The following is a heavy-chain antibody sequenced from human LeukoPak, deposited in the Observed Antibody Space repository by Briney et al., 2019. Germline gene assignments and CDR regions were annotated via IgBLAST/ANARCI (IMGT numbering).Heavy chain of an antibody. CDR2: INPNSGNT. CDR1: GYTFTSYY. V-gene: IGHV1-8*01. D-gene: IGHD6-13*01. J-gene: IGHJ4*02. CDR3: ARDHITQLVSDY. Sequence: DSVTVSCKVYGYTFTSYYINWDRQATGQGLEWIGWINPNSGNTGYAQKFQGRATMTRNTSISTAYMELRSLRSEDTAVYYCARDHITQLVSDYWGQGTLVTVSS.